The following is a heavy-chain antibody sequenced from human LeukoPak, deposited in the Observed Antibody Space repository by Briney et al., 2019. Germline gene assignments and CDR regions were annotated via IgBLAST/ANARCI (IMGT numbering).Heavy chain of an antibody. Sequence: SETLSLTCAVYGGSFSGYYWSWIRQPPGKGLEWIGEINHSGSTNYNPSLKSRVTISVDTSKNQFSLKLSSVTAADTAVYYCARGVLRYFDPTRGYYMDVWGKGTTVTVSS. CDR1: GGSFSGYY. D-gene: IGHD3-9*01. V-gene: IGHV4-34*01. CDR3: ARGVLRYFDPTRGYYMDV. CDR2: INHSGST. J-gene: IGHJ6*03.